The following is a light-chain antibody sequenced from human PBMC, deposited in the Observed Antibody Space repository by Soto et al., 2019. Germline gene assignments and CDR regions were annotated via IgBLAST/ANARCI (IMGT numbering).Light chain of an antibody. Sequence: EIVMTQSPDTLSVSPGEGATLFCRASQRVRNNLAWYQQKPGLAPRLLIYAVSTRATGVPARFSGNGSETEFSLTISGLQSDDYAVYYCQQYNKWPPWTFGQGTKVDTK. CDR3: QQYNKWPPWT. CDR1: QRVRNN. CDR2: AVS. V-gene: IGKV3-15*01. J-gene: IGKJ1*01.